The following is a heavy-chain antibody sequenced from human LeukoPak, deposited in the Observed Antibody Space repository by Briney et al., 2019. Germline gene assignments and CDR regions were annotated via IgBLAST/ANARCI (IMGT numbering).Heavy chain of an antibody. J-gene: IGHJ4*02. D-gene: IGHD3-3*01. Sequence: GGSLRLSCEDSGFTFRSYEMNWVRQAPGKGLEWIAYLSSSGSAFSYADSVKGRFTIARDNAKNSVYLEMNSPRADDTAVYYCARSARLMKGVVEVTALDDWGQGTLVTVSS. V-gene: IGHV3-48*03. CDR1: GFTFRSYE. CDR2: LSSSGSAF. CDR3: ARSARLMKGVVEVTALDD.